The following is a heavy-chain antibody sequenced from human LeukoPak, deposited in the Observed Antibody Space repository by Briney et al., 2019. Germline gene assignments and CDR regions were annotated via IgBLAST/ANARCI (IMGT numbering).Heavy chain of an antibody. CDR1: GGSISSYY. V-gene: IGHV4-59*08. CDR3: ARLDGYNWDFDL. Sequence: SETLSLTCTVSGGSISSYYWSWIRQPPGKGLEWIGYIYYSGSTNYNPSLKSRVTISVDTSKNQFSLKLSSVTAADTAVYYCARLDGYNWDFDLWGRGTLVTVSS. D-gene: IGHD5-24*01. CDR2: IYYSGST. J-gene: IGHJ2*01.